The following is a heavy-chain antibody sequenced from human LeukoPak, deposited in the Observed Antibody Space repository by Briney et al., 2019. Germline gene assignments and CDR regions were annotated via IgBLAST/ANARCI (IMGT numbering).Heavy chain of an antibody. Sequence: GGSLRLSCAASGFTFSSYSMNWVRQAPGKGLEWVSSISSSSSYIYYADSVKGRFTISRENAKNSLYLQMNSLRAGDTAVYYCARGRDYAGAFDIWGQGTMVTVSS. D-gene: IGHD4-17*01. CDR3: ARGRDYAGAFDI. V-gene: IGHV3-21*01. J-gene: IGHJ3*02. CDR2: ISSSSSYI. CDR1: GFTFSSYS.